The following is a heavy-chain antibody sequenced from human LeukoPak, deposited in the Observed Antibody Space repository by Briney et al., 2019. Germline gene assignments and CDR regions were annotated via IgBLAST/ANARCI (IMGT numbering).Heavy chain of an antibody. Sequence: PGGSLRLSCAASGFIFSSYGMHWVRQAPGKGPEWVAVIWYDGSNKYYADSVKGRFTISRDNSKNTLYLQMNSLRAEDTAVYYCARDPSSYYYYGMDVWGQGTTVTVSS. D-gene: IGHD6-6*01. CDR3: ARDPSSYYYYGMDV. CDR2: IWYDGSNK. V-gene: IGHV3-33*08. CDR1: GFIFSSYG. J-gene: IGHJ6*02.